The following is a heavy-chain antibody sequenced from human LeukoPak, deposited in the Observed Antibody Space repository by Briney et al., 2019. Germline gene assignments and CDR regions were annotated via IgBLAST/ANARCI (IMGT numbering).Heavy chain of an antibody. CDR3: ASSSVVAATYYYYYGMDV. J-gene: IGHJ6*02. CDR1: GFTLSSYA. Sequence: GGSLRLSCAASGFTLSSYAMSWVRQAPGKGLEWDSAISGSGGSTYYADSVKGRFTISRDNSKNTLYLQMNSLRAEDTAVYYCASSSVVAATYYYYYGMDVWGRGTTVTVSS. V-gene: IGHV3-23*01. CDR2: ISGSGGST. D-gene: IGHD2-15*01.